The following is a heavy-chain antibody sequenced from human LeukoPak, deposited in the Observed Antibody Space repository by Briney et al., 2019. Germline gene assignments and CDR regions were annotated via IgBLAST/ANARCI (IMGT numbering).Heavy chain of an antibody. CDR1: GFTFDNYR. CDR3: AREGHSGSYYYFDY. D-gene: IGHD1-26*01. Sequence: PGGSLRLSCVASGFTFDNYRVSWVRQAPGKGLEWVSTVNADGGNTYYADSVKGRFTISRDNAKNSLYLQMNSLRAEDTAVYYCAREGHSGSYYYFDYWGQGTLVTVSS. CDR2: VNADGGNT. V-gene: IGHV3-23*01. J-gene: IGHJ4*02.